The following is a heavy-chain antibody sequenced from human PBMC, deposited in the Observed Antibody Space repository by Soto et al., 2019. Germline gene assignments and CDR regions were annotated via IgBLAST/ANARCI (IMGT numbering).Heavy chain of an antibody. D-gene: IGHD2-2*02. V-gene: IGHV4-59*01. J-gene: IGHJ6*03. CDR2: IYYSGST. CDR3: AGVPIVEGPAAIGRFMDV. Sequence: ETLSLTCTVSGGSISSYYWSWIRQPPWKGLEWIGYIYYSGSTNYNPSLKSRVTISVDTSKNQFSLKLSSVTAADTAVYYCAGVPIVEGPAAIGRFMDVWSRGTTDTV. CDR1: GGSISSYY.